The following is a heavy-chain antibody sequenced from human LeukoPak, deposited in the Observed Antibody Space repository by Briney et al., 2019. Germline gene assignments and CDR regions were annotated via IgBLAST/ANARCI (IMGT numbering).Heavy chain of an antibody. J-gene: IGHJ4*02. CDR1: GFTFSSYG. D-gene: IGHD3-10*01. Sequence: GGTLRLSCAASGFTFSSYGMSWVRQAPGKGLEWVSAISGSGGSTYYADSVKGRFTISRDNSKNTLYLQMNSLRAEDTAVYYCAKDRPRMVRGVLDYWGQGTLVTVSS. V-gene: IGHV3-23*01. CDR2: ISGSGGST. CDR3: AKDRPRMVRGVLDY.